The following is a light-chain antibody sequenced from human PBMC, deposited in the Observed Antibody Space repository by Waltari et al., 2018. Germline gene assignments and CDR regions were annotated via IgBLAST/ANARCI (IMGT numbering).Light chain of an antibody. Sequence: SSELTQDPAVSVALGQTVRITCQGDSLRNYYASWNQQKPGQAPVLVIYGENNRTSVIPDRSSGSSSGNLGSLHITGAQAEDEADYYCNSRDSSGNHVVFGGGTKRTVL. J-gene: IGLJ2*01. CDR1: SLRNYY. CDR2: GEN. V-gene: IGLV3-19*01. CDR3: NSRDSSGNHVV.